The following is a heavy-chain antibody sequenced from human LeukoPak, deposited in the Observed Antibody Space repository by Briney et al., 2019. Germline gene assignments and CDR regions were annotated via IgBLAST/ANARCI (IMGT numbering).Heavy chain of an antibody. CDR3: ASVPYYYDSSGYYRASGAFDY. CDR2: ITGNGGTT. J-gene: IGHJ4*02. CDR1: GFTFSSCV. D-gene: IGHD3-22*01. V-gene: IGHV3-23*01. Sequence: GGSLRLSCAASGFTFSSCVMSWVRQAPGKGVDWVSTITGNGGTTYHADSVKGRFTISRDNAKNTLYLQMNSLRAEDTAVYYCASVPYYYDSSGYYRASGAFDYWGQGTLVTVSS.